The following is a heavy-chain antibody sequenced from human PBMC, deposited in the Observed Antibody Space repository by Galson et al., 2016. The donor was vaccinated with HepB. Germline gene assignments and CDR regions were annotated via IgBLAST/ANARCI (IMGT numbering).Heavy chain of an antibody. Sequence: SETLSLTCTVSGGSISSRTYYWGWVRQPPGKGLEWIASIYYSGSTYYNPSLKTRVTISVDTSKNQFSLKLSSVTAADTAVYYCTRGAKGVVGAADYWGQGTLVTVSS. V-gene: IGHV4-39*07. D-gene: IGHD2-21*01. CDR3: TRGAKGVVGAADY. CDR2: IYYSGST. CDR1: GGSISSRTYY. J-gene: IGHJ4*02.